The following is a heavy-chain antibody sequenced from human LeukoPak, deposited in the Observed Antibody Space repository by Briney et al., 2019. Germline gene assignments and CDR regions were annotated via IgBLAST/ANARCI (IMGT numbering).Heavy chain of an antibody. CDR2: ISGYNGNT. J-gene: IGHJ4*02. Sequence: ASEKVSCKASGGTFSSYAISWVRQAPGQGLEWMGWISGYNGNTDYAQKFQGRVTMTTDRSTNTVYLELRSLRSDDTAVYYCARDRPTMITFGGVIIAAYWGQGTLVGVSS. D-gene: IGHD3-16*02. V-gene: IGHV1-18*01. CDR1: GGTFSSYA. CDR3: ARDRPTMITFGGVIIAAY.